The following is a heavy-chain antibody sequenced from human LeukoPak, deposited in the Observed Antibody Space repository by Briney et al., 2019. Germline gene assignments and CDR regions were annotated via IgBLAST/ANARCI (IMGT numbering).Heavy chain of an antibody. J-gene: IGHJ3*02. Sequence: ASVKVSCKASGYNFTSYFIHWVRQAPGQGLEWMGMISPSAGRTGYTQNFQGRLSMTRDMSTSTVYMELRSLRSEDTAVYYCTRDRIVGGTGFGAFDIWGQGTLVTVSS. CDR1: GYNFTSYF. CDR3: TRDRIVGGTGFGAFDI. CDR2: ISPSAGRT. D-gene: IGHD3-22*01. V-gene: IGHV1-46*01.